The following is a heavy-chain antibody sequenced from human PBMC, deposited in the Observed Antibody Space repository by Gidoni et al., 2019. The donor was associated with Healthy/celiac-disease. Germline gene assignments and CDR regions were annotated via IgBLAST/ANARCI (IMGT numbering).Heavy chain of an antibody. V-gene: IGHV3-21*01. Sequence: EVQLVESGGGLVKPGGSLRLSCAASGFTFSSYSMNWVRQAPGKGLEWVSSISSSSSYIYYADSVKGRFTISRDNAKNSLYLQMNSLRAEDTAVYYCASAVPSSSWYLFDYWGQGTLVTVSS. CDR1: GFTFSSYS. J-gene: IGHJ4*02. D-gene: IGHD6-13*01. CDR3: ASAVPSSSWYLFDY. CDR2: ISSSSSYI.